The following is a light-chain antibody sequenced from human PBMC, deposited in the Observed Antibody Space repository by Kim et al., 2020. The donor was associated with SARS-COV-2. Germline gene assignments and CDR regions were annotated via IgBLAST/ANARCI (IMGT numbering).Light chain of an antibody. Sequence: ASTISFTGTRFDIRSYNLVSWYQQLPGNAPKLIIYEVTKRPSGVSNRFSGSKSGYTASLTICGLQAEDEADYYCCSYADSKTYVVFGGGTQLTVL. CDR3: CSYADSKTYVV. V-gene: IGLV2-23*02. J-gene: IGLJ2*01. CDR2: EVT. CDR1: RFDIRSYNL.